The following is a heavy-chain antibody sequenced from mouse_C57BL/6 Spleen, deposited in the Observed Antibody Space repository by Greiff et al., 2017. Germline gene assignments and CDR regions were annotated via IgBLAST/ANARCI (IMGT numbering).Heavy chain of an antibody. CDR1: GYSFTGYY. V-gene: IGHV1-42*01. CDR2: INPSTGGT. CDR3: ARLGTEAMDY. J-gene: IGHJ4*01. D-gene: IGHD3-3*01. Sequence: VQLKQSGPELVKPGASVKISCKASGYSFTGYYMNWVKQSPEKSLEWIGEINPSTGGTTYNQKFKAKATLTVDKSSSTAYMQLKSLTSEDSAVYYCARLGTEAMDYWGQGTSVTVSS.